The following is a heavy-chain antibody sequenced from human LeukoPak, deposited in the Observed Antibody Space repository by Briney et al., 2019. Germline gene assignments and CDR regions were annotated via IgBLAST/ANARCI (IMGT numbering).Heavy chain of an antibody. CDR1: GYTFTCYY. CDR3: ARDDPYYYDSSVYYPFDY. D-gene: IGHD3-22*01. J-gene: IGHJ4*02. V-gene: IGHV1-2*02. CDR2: VHPKSGGT. Sequence: GASVKVSCKASGYTFTCYYMHWVPQPPGQGLEWMGWVHPKSGGTNYAENLQGRVNKNRDTSISTAYMALSRQRSGHSAVYYCARDDPYYYDSSVYYPFDYWGQGTLVTVSS.